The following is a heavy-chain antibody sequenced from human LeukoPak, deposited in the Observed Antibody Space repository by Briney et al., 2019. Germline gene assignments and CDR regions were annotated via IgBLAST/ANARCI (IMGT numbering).Heavy chain of an antibody. CDR3: AKMDLSGSYYWTNDY. V-gene: IGHV3-48*03. D-gene: IGHD1-26*01. CDR2: ISGSGTII. Sequence: GGSLRLSCAASGFTFSTYEMNWVRQAPGKGLEWVSHISGSGTIIYYADSVKGRFTISRDNSKNTLYLQMNSLRAEDTAVYYCAKMDLSGSYYWTNDYWGQGTLVTVSS. CDR1: GFTFSTYE. J-gene: IGHJ4*02.